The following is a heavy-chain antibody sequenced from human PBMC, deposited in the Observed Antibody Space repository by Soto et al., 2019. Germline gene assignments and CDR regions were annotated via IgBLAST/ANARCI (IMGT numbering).Heavy chain of an antibody. CDR3: ARMPVLNFTAGTGGIEYYYYGMDV. V-gene: IGHV4-31*03. J-gene: IGHJ6*02. Sequence: PSETLSLTFTVSGGSISSCCYYWSWIRQHPGKGLEWIGYIYYSGSTYYNPSLKSRVTISVDTSKNQFSLKLSSVTAADTAVYYCARMPVLNFTAGTGGIEYYYYGMDVWGQGTTVTVSS. CDR2: IYYSGST. D-gene: IGHD6-19*01. CDR1: GGSISSCCYY.